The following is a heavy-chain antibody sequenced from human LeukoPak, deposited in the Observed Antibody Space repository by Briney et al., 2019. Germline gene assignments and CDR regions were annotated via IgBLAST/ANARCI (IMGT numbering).Heavy chain of an antibody. CDR3: AREDGSGSYSNYDYYGMDV. V-gene: IGHV1-2*02. J-gene: IGHJ6*02. CDR2: INPNSGGT. Sequence: ASVKVSCKASGYTFTGYYMHWVRQAPGQGLEWMGWINPNSGGTNYAQKFQGRVTMTRDTSISTAYMELSRLRSDDTAVYYCAREDGSGSYSNYDYYGMDVWGQGTTVTVSS. D-gene: IGHD1-26*01. CDR1: GYTFTGYY.